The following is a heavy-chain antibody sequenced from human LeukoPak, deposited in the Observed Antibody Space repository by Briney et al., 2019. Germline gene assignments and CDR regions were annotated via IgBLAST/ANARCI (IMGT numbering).Heavy chain of an antibody. V-gene: IGHV4-61*02. CDR2: IYTSGST. Sequence: SQTLSLTCTVSGGSISSGSYCWSWIRQPAGKGLEWIGRIYTSGSTNYNPSLKSRVTISVDTSKNQFSLKLSSVTAADTAVYYCASTCSSTSCSSYHYYYGMDVWGQGTTVTVSS. J-gene: IGHJ6*02. CDR3: ASTCSSTSCSSYHYYYGMDV. D-gene: IGHD2-2*01. CDR1: GGSISSGSYC.